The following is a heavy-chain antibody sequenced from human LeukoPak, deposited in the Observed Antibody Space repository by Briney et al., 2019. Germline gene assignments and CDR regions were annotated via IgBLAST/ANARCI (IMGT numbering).Heavy chain of an antibody. J-gene: IGHJ4*02. D-gene: IGHD3-10*01. V-gene: IGHV4-39*07. Sequence: SETLSLTCTVSGGSISSNSYFWGWIRQPPGKGLEWIGSTYHSDNSYYNPSLKSRVTISVDTSKNQFSLKLSSVTAADTAVYYCARAPMVRGVPTLDYWGQGTLVTVSS. CDR1: GGSISSNSYF. CDR3: ARAPMVRGVPTLDY. CDR2: TYHSDNS.